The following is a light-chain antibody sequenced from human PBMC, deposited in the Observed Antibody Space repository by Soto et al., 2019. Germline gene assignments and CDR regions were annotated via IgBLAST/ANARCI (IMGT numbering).Light chain of an antibody. Sequence: EIVITQSPATLSLSPVERSTLSCRASQSINSHLAWYQQKPGQAPRLLIYGASNRATGIPARFSGSGSGTDFTLTISSLEPEDFAVYFCQQYGNSPQITFGQGTRLEIK. CDR1: QSINSH. CDR3: QQYGNSPQIT. V-gene: IGKV3D-15*01. CDR2: GAS. J-gene: IGKJ5*01.